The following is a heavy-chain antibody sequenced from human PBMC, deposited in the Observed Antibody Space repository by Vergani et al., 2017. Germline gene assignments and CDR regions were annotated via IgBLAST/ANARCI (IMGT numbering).Heavy chain of an antibody. CDR2: INTGNGNT. V-gene: IGHV1-3*04. D-gene: IGHD3-10*01. CDR1: GYTFTSYA. CDR3: ASASYGSGSYYY. Sequence: QVQLVQSGAEVKKPGASVKVSCKASGYTFTSYAMHWVRQAPGQRLEWMGWINTGNGNTKYSQKFQGRVTITRDTSASTAYMELSSLRSEDTAVYYCASASYGSGSYYYWGQGTLVTVSS. J-gene: IGHJ4*02.